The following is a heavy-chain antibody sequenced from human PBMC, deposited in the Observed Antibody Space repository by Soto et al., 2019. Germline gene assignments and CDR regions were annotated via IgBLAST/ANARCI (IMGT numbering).Heavy chain of an antibody. J-gene: IGHJ4*02. V-gene: IGHV4-30-4*01. CDR1: GGSISSGDYF. CDR3: ARVKAGVVY. D-gene: IGHD6-13*01. CDR2: IYYSGST. Sequence: PSETLSLTCTVSGGSISSGDYFWSWIRQPPGKGLEWIGYIYYSGSTYYNPSLKSRVTISVDTSKNQFSLKLSSVTAADTAVYYCARVKAGVVYWGQGTLVTSPQ.